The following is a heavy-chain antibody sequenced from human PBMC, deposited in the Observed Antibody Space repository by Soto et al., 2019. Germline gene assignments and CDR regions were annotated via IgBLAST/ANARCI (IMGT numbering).Heavy chain of an antibody. CDR3: ASSQKGYNWNYFDH. V-gene: IGHV4-39*01. D-gene: IGHD1-20*01. Sequence: SGTLSLTCAVSGGSISGSYYYWGWLRQSPGRGPEWIGSVFYTGFTSYNPSLESRVSVSVDTSKDQFSLKVSAVTAADTAVYYCASSQKGYNWNYFDHWGQGALVTV. CDR1: GGSISGSYYY. CDR2: VFYTGFT. J-gene: IGHJ4*02.